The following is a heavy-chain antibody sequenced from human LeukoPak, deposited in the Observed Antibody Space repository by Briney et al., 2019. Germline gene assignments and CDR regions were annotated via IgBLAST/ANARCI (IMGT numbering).Heavy chain of an antibody. D-gene: IGHD6-19*01. CDR3: ARTVAGKLVFGY. J-gene: IGHJ4*02. Sequence: SGTLSLTCTVSGGSISSGGYYWGWIRQPPGKGLEWIGNIYYTGSTYDNPSLKSRVTISLDTSKNQHSLKLRSVTAADTAVYYCARTVAGKLVFGYWGQGILVTVSS. CDR1: GGSISSGGYY. V-gene: IGHV4-39*07. CDR2: IYYTGST.